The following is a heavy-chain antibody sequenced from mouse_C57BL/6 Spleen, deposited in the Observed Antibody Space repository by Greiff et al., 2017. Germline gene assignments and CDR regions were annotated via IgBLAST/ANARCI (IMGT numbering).Heavy chain of an antibody. Sequence: QVQLKQPGAELVRPGSSVKLSCKASGYTFTSYWMHWVKQRPIQGLEWIGNIDPSDSETHYNQKFKDKATLTVDKSSSTAYMQLSSLTSEDSAVYYCARLSYYGSSNAMDYWGQGTSVTVSS. J-gene: IGHJ4*01. CDR2: IDPSDSET. CDR3: ARLSYYGSSNAMDY. CDR1: GYTFTSYW. V-gene: IGHV1-52*01. D-gene: IGHD1-1*01.